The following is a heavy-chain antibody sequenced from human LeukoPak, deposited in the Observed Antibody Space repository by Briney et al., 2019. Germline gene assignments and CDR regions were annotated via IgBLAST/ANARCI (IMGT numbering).Heavy chain of an antibody. CDR3: ARDRSEFGDYGGY. Sequence: ASVKVSCKASGGTFSSYAISWVRQAPGQGLEWMGGIIPIFGTANYAQNLQGRVTMTTDTSTSTAYMELRSLRSDDTAVYYCARDRSEFGDYGGYWGQGTLVTVSS. CDR2: IIPIFGTA. J-gene: IGHJ4*02. V-gene: IGHV1-69*05. D-gene: IGHD4-17*01. CDR1: GGTFSSYA.